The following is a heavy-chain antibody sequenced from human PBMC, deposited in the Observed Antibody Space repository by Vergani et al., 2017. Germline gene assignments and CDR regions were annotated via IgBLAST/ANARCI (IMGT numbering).Heavy chain of an antibody. D-gene: IGHD6-19*01. CDR2: INHSGST. CDR1: GGSFSGYY. V-gene: IGHV4-34*01. CDR3: ARVRKKEWLVRGGYYYMDV. J-gene: IGHJ6*03. Sequence: QVQLQQWGAGLLKPSETLSLTCAVYGGSFSGYYWSWIRQPPGKGLERIGEINHSGSTNYNPSLKSRVTISVDTSKNQFSLKRSSVTAADTAVYYCARVRKKEWLVRGGYYYMDVWGKGTTVTVSS.